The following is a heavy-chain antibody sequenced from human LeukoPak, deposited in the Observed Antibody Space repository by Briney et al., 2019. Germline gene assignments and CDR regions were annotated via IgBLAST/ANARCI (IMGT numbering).Heavy chain of an antibody. J-gene: IGHJ6*03. V-gene: IGHV1-18*01. CDR1: GYTFTSYG. Sequence: ASVKVSCKASGYTFTSYGISWVRQTPGQGLEWMGWISAYNGNTNYAQKLQGRVTMTTDTSTSTAYMELSSLRSEDTAVYYCAILHNYDFWSGSPLNSYYYYYYMDVWGKGTTVTVSS. D-gene: IGHD3-3*01. CDR2: ISAYNGNT. CDR3: AILHNYDFWSGSPLNSYYYYYYMDV.